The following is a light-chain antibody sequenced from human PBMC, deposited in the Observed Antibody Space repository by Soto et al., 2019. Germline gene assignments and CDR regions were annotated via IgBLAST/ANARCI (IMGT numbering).Light chain of an antibody. CDR1: QGLGSY. Sequence: DRQLTQSPSFLSASVGDRVTITCRAIQGLGSYLAWFQQKPGKVPKRLIYVASSLQSGVPSRFSGSGSGTEFTLTISSLQPEDSATYYCLQHNRYPWTFGQGTKVDI. CDR2: VAS. CDR3: LQHNRYPWT. J-gene: IGKJ1*01. V-gene: IGKV1-9*01.